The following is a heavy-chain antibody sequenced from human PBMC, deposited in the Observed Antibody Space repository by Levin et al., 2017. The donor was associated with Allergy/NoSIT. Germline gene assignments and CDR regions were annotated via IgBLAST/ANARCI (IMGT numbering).Heavy chain of an antibody. J-gene: IGHJ4*02. Sequence: SETLSLTCTVSGGSISSSSYYWGWIRQPPGKGLEWIGSIYYSGSTYYNPSLKSRVTISVDTSKNQFSLKVSSVTAADTAVYYCARGKQSGGGYSSSPTYSDYWGQGTLVTVSS. CDR1: GGSISSSSYY. CDR3: ARGKQSGGGYSSSPTYSDY. V-gene: IGHV4-39*07. D-gene: IGHD6-13*01. CDR2: IYYSGST.